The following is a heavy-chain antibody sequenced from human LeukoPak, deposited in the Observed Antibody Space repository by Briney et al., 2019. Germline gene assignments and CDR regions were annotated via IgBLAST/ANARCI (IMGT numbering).Heavy chain of an antibody. CDR1: GFTFSDYY. V-gene: IGHV3-11*03. CDR3: ARRGTIYCTVDSCPPNWFAP. CDR2: INGSSGDT. Sequence: GGSLRLSCAASGFTFSDYYMSWIRQAPGRGLEWVSYINGSSGDTKYADSVKGRFTISRDNAKNSLYLRMNSLRAEDTAVYYCARRGTIYCTVDSCPPNWFAPWGEGTLVTVSS. D-gene: IGHD2-15*01. J-gene: IGHJ5*02.